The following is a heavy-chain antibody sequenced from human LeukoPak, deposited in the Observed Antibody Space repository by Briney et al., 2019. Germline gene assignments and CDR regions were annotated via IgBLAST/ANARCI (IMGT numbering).Heavy chain of an antibody. CDR1: GFTVSNNN. CDR3: ARDSSSGWFDY. V-gene: IGHV3-66*01. J-gene: IGHJ4*02. D-gene: IGHD6-19*01. Sequence: PGGSLRLSCAASGFTVSNNNMNWVRQAPGKGLEWVSVISSGGGTYYADSVKGRFTISRDNSKNTLYLQMSSLRAEDTALYYCARDSSSGWFDYWGQGILVTVSS. CDR2: ISSGGGT.